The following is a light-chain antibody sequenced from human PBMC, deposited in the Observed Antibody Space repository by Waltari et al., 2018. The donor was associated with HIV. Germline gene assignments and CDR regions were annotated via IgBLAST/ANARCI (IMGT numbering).Light chain of an antibody. CDR3: QSHDSSLSGYV. CDR1: SSTIGAGYH. V-gene: IGLV1-40*01. J-gene: IGLJ1*01. CDR2: GNS. Sequence: QSVLTQPPSVSGAPGQSVTISCTGSSSTIGAGYHVHWYQQLPGTAPKLLIYGNSNRPSGVPDRFSGSKSGTSASLAITGLQAEDEADYHCQSHDSSLSGYVFGTGTKVTVL.